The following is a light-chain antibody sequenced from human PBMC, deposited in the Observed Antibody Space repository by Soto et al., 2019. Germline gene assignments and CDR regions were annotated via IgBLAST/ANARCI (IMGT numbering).Light chain of an antibody. CDR2: DAS. J-gene: IGKJ4*01. CDR3: QQFNIYPLT. CDR1: QGISSA. V-gene: IGKV1-13*02. Sequence: AIQLTQSPSSLSASVGDRVTITCRASQGISSALAWYQQKAGKAPNLLIYDASSLESGVPSRFSGSGSATDFPLTIRSLHPEDFATYCCQQFNIYPLTFGGGTNVEIK.